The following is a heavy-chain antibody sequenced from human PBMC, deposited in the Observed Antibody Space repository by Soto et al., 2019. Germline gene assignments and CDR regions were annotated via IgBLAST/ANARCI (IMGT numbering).Heavy chain of an antibody. D-gene: IGHD2-2*01. V-gene: IGHV4-34*01. CDR1: RGSLSGYY. Sequence: KASETLSLTCAVYRGSLSGYYWSWIRQSPGEGLEWIGEIHHSGSTNYNPSLKSRVTISADTSKNRLSLKLSSVTAADTAVYYCAGESCGTSSCSMETKYFGMDVWGQGTTVTVSS. CDR2: IHHSGST. J-gene: IGHJ6*02. CDR3: AGESCGTSSCSMETKYFGMDV.